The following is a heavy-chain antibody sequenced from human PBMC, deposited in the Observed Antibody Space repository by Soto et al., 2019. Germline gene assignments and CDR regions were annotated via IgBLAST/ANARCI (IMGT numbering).Heavy chain of an antibody. CDR1: GLTFNSYS. CDR2: ISSSSSYI. Sequence: PGGSLRLSCAACGLTFNSYSMNGVRQAPGKGLERVSSISSSSSYIYYADSVKGRFTISRDNAKNSLYLQMNSLRAEDTAVYYCARDHAPFGYWGQGTLVTVSS. CDR3: ARDHAPFGY. V-gene: IGHV3-21*01. J-gene: IGHJ4*02.